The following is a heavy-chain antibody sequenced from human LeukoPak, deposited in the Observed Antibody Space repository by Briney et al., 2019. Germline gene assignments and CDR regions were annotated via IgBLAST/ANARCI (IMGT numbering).Heavy chain of an antibody. CDR1: GFTFSSYS. J-gene: IGHJ2*01. D-gene: IGHD2-15*01. CDR3: ARVRIGGTPNYWYFDP. Sequence: PGGSLRLSCAASGFTFSSYSMNWVRQAPGRGLEWVSSITSSGSSANHADSVKGRFTIFRDNGENSLYLQMNSLRDEDTAVYYCARVRIGGTPNYWYFDPWGRGTLVSVSS. V-gene: IGHV3-21*06. CDR2: ITSSGSSA.